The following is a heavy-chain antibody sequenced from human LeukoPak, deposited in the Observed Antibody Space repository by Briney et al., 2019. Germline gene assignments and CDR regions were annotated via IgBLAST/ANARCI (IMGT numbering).Heavy chain of an antibody. CDR2: ISGSGGST. D-gene: IGHD3-9*01. Sequence: GGSLRLSCAASGFTFSSYAMSWVRQAPGKGLEWVSAISGSGGSTYYADSVKGRFTISRDNSKNTLYLQMNSLRAEDTAVYYCATRGDILTGYPYYFDYWGQGTLVTVSS. J-gene: IGHJ4*02. CDR1: GFTFSSYA. CDR3: ATRGDILTGYPYYFDY. V-gene: IGHV3-23*01.